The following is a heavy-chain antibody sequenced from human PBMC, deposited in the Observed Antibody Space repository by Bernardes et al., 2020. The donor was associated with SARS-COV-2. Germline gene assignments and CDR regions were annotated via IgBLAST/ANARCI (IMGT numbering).Heavy chain of an antibody. Sequence: SETLSLTCTVSGGSMSSYYWSWIRQPPGKELEWIAYIYYSGSTNYNPSLESRVTISIDTSKNQFSLKLSSVTAADTAMYYCARLRADSLGGGFDSWGQGTLVTGSS. J-gene: IGHJ4*02. D-gene: IGHD1-26*01. CDR3: ARLRADSLGGGFDS. V-gene: IGHV4-59*08. CDR1: GGSMSSYY. CDR2: IYYSGST.